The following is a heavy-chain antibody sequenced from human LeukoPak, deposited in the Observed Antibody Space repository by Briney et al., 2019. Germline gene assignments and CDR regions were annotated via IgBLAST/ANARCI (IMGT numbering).Heavy chain of an antibody. D-gene: IGHD5-24*01. CDR1: GGSINSYY. J-gene: IGHJ4*02. V-gene: IGHV4-59*08. CDR2: IYYSGST. Sequence: PSETLSLTCAVSGGSINSYYWTWIRQPPGKGLEWIGYIYYSGSTNYNPSLKSRVTTAVDTSKNQFSLKLSSVTAADTAVYYCASFGRRDGYNPYYFDYWGQGSLVTVSS. CDR3: ASFGRRDGYNPYYFDY.